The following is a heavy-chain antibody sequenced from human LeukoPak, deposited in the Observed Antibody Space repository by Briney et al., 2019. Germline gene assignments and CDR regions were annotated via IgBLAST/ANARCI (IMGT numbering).Heavy chain of an antibody. CDR2: IYYSGST. J-gene: IGHJ4*02. D-gene: IGHD6-19*01. Sequence: SETLSLTCTVSGGSISSYYWSWIRQPPGKGLEWIGYIYYSGSTNYNPSPKSRVTISVDTSKNQFSLKLSSVTAADTAVYYCARVVSYSSGWYRTFGYFDYWGQGTLVTVSS. CDR3: ARVVSYSSGWYRTFGYFDY. V-gene: IGHV4-59*01. CDR1: GGSISSYY.